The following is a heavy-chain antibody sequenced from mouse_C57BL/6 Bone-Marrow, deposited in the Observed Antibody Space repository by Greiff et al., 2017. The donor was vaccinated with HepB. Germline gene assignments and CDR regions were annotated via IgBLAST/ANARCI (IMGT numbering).Heavy chain of an antibody. CDR3: ARCRLRPWYFDV. V-gene: IGHV14-2*01. Sequence: EVKLVESGAELVKPGASVKLSCTASGFNIKDYYMHWVKQRTEQGLEWIGRIDPEDGETKYAPKFQGKATITADTSSNTAYLQLSSLTSEDTAVYYCARCRLRPWYFDVWGTGTTVTVSS. D-gene: IGHD1-1*01. CDR1: GFNIKDYY. CDR2: IDPEDGET. J-gene: IGHJ1*03.